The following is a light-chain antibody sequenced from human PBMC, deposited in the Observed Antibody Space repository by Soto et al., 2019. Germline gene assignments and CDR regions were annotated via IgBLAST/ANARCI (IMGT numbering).Light chain of an antibody. CDR3: SSYTSSSTPLYV. Sequence: QSALTQPASVSGSPGQSITISCTGTSSDVGGYNYVSWYQQHPGKAPKLMIYEVSNWPSGVSNRFSGSKSGNTASLTISGLQAEDEADYYCSSYTSSSTPLYVFGTGTRSPS. J-gene: IGLJ1*01. CDR2: EVS. CDR1: SSDVGGYNY. V-gene: IGLV2-14*01.